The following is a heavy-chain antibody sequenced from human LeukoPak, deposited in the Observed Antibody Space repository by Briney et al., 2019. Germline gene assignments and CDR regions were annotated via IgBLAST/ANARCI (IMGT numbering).Heavy chain of an antibody. CDR2: IKQDGSEK. Sequence: GGSLRLSCAASGFTFSSYWMSWVRQAPGKGLEWVANIKQDGSEKYYVDSVKGRFTISRDNAKNSLYLQMNSLRAEDTAVYYCARDGSGYSSASNYNWFDPWGQGTLVTVPS. CDR1: GFTFSSYW. J-gene: IGHJ5*02. CDR3: ARDGSGYSSASNYNWFDP. V-gene: IGHV3-7*01. D-gene: IGHD6-19*01.